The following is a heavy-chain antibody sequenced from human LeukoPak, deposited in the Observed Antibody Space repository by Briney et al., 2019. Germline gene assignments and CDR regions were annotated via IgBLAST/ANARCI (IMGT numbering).Heavy chain of an antibody. D-gene: IGHD2-15*01. J-gene: IGHJ5*02. Sequence: ASVKVSCKASGYTFTVYYMHWVRQAPGQGLEWMGWINPNSGGTNYAQKFQGRVTMTRDTSISTAYMELSRLRSDDTAVYYCAREGYCSGGSCYSWFDPWGQGTLVTVSS. CDR1: GYTFTVYY. CDR2: INPNSGGT. CDR3: AREGYCSGGSCYSWFDP. V-gene: IGHV1-2*02.